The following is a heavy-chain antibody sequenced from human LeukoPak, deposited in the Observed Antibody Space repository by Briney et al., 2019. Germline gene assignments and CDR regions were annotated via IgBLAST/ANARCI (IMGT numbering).Heavy chain of an antibody. J-gene: IGHJ6*03. V-gene: IGHV1-18*01. CDR3: ARDLPLVVTDYYYYYMDV. D-gene: IGHD2-21*02. Sequence: ASVKVSCKASGYTFTSYGISWVRQAPGQGLEWMGWISAHNGNTNYAQKLQGRVTMTTDTSTSTAYMELRSLRSDDTAVYYCARDLPLVVTDYYYYYMDVWGKGTTVTVSS. CDR2: ISAHNGNT. CDR1: GYTFTSYG.